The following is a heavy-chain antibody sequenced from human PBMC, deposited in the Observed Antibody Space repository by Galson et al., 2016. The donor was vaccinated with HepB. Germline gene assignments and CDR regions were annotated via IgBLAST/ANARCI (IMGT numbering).Heavy chain of an antibody. CDR3: AEMPTVDW. CDR2: IKPDGSQM. CDR1: GFTFSNFW. D-gene: IGHD5-24*01. Sequence: SLRLSCAASGFTFSNFWMNWVRRVPGRGLERVGNIKPDGSQMNYADSVKGRFPISRDNARNSLYLQMNSLRAEDTAVYFCAEMPTVDWWGQGTLVTVSS. V-gene: IGHV3-7*03. J-gene: IGHJ4*01.